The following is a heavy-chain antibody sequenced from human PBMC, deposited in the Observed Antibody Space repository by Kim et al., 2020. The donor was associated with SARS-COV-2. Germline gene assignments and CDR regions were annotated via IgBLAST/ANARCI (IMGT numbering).Heavy chain of an antibody. CDR3: GCIAAAGTGGY. D-gene: IGHD6-13*01. CDR2: ISSSSSYI. Sequence: GGSLRLSCAASGFTFSSYSMNWVRQAPGKGLEWVSSISSSSSYIYYADSVKGRFTISRDNAKNSLYLQMNSLRAEDTAVYYCGCIAAAGTGGYWGQGTLGTVSP. V-gene: IGHV3-21*01. CDR1: GFTFSSYS. J-gene: IGHJ4*02.